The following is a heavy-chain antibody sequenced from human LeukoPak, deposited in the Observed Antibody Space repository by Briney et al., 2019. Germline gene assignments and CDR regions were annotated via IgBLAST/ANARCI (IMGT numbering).Heavy chain of an antibody. V-gene: IGHV3-30*18. Sequence: GGSLRLSCAASGFTFSSYGMHWVRQAPGKGLEWVAVISYDGSNKYYADSVKGRFTISRDNSKNTLYLKMNSLRAEDRVVYYCAKGVGRAGGGSSFDYWGKGPLVTVSS. J-gene: IGHJ4*02. CDR3: AKGVGRAGGGSSFDY. CDR1: GFTFSSYG. D-gene: IGHD3-16*01. CDR2: ISYDGSNK.